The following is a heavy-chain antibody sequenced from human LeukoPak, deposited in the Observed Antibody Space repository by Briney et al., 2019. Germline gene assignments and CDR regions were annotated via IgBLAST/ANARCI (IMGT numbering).Heavy chain of an antibody. J-gene: IGHJ4*02. V-gene: IGHV3-11*06. D-gene: IGHD4/OR15-4a*01. Sequence: GRFTISRDNAKNAVYLQMNNLRGEDTAVYYCATGANLSQYWGQGTLVTVSS. CDR3: ATGANLSQY.